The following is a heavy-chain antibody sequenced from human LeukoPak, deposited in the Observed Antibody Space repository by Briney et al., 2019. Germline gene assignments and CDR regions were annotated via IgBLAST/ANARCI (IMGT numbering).Heavy chain of an antibody. CDR1: GYTFTSYD. Sequence: GASVKVSCKASGYTFTSYDINWVRQATGQGLEWMGWMNPNSGNTGYAQKFQGRVTITRNTSISTAYMELSSLRSEDTAVYYCAREARIAVAGTDAFDIWGQGTMVTVSS. CDR3: AREARIAVAGTDAFDI. J-gene: IGHJ3*02. CDR2: MNPNSGNT. D-gene: IGHD6-19*01. V-gene: IGHV1-8*03.